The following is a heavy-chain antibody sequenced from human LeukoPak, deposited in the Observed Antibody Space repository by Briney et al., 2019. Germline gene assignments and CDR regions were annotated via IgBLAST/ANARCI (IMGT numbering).Heavy chain of an antibody. CDR2: IRYDGSNK. CDR3: AKSGEWVYDSSGYYVDY. D-gene: IGHD3-22*01. CDR1: GFTFSSYG. J-gene: IGHJ4*02. Sequence: GGSLRLSCAASGFTFSSYGMHWVRQAPGKGLEWEAFIRYDGSNKYYADSVKGRFTISRDNSKNTLYLQMNSLRAEDTAVYYCAKSGEWVYDSSGYYVDYWGQGTLVTVSS. V-gene: IGHV3-30*02.